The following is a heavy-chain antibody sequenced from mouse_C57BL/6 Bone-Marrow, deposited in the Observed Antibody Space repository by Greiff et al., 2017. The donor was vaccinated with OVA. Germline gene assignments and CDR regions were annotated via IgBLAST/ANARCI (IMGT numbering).Heavy chain of an antibody. CDR1: GYTFTSYW. Sequence: QVQLQQPGAELVKPGASVKLSCKASGYTFTSYWMHWVKQRPGRGLEWIGRIDPNSGGTKYNEKFKSKATLTVDKSSSTAYMQLSSLTSEDSAVYYCARALFTTVVAREGYYAMDYWGQGTSVTVSS. V-gene: IGHV1-72*01. D-gene: IGHD1-1*01. J-gene: IGHJ4*01. CDR2: IDPNSGGT. CDR3: ARALFTTVVAREGYYAMDY.